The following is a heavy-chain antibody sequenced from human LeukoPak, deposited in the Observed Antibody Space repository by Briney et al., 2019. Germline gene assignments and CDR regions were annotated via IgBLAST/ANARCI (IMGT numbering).Heavy chain of an antibody. CDR2: ISYDGSNK. CDR3: AKESKTGYFDY. V-gene: IGHV3-30*18. J-gene: IGHJ4*02. D-gene: IGHD3-10*01. Sequence: GGSLRLSCAASGFTFSSYAMSWVRQAPGKGLEWVAVISYDGSNKYYADSVKGRFTISRDNSKNTLYLQMNSLRAEDTAVYYCAKESKTGYFDYWGQGTLVTVSS. CDR1: GFTFSSYA.